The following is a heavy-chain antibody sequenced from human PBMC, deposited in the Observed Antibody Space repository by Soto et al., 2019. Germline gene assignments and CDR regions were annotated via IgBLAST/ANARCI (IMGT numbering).Heavy chain of an antibody. D-gene: IGHD5-18*01. V-gene: IGHV5-51*01. CDR1: GYSFTSYW. Sequence: PGESLKISCKGSGYSFTSYWIGWVRQMPGKGLEWMGIIYPGDSDTRYSPSFQGQVTISADKSVSTAYLQWSSLKAPDTAMYHCARRDQLGYYYYGMDVWGQGTTVTVSS. CDR2: IYPGDSDT. CDR3: ARRDQLGYYYYGMDV. J-gene: IGHJ6*02.